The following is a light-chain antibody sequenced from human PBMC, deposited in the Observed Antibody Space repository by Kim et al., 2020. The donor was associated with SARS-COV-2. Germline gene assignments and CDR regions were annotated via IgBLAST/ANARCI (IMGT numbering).Light chain of an antibody. V-gene: IGLV2-23*02. J-gene: IGLJ2*01. Sequence: QSITVSVTGTSSEVGSYNLVSWYQQHPGKAPKLMIYEVSKRPSGVSNRFSGSKSGNTASLTISGLQAEDEADYYCCSYAGSSTYVVFGGGTQLTVL. CDR2: EVS. CDR3: CSYAGSSTYVV. CDR1: SSEVGSYNL.